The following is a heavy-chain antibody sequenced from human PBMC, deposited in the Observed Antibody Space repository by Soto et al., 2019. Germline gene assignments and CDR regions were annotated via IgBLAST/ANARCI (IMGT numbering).Heavy chain of an antibody. CDR1: GFTFSSYG. Sequence: QVHLVESGGGVVQPGRSLRLSCAASGFTFSSYGMHWVRQAPGKGLEWVAFIWHDGGNKFYAESVKGRFTISRDNSKNTLYLQMTSLSAEDTAMYYCARDGDVNTGFGKDYWGQGTLVTVSP. CDR3: ARDGDVNTGFGKDY. J-gene: IGHJ4*02. CDR2: IWHDGGNK. V-gene: IGHV3-33*01. D-gene: IGHD3-16*01.